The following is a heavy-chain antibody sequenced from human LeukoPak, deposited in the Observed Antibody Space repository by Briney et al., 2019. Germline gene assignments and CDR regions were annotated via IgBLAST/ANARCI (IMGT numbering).Heavy chain of an antibody. D-gene: IGHD3-3*01. CDR3: AKRGEKFLEWLLSPFDY. V-gene: IGHV3-23*01. CDR2: ISGSGANT. Sequence: EAGGSLRLSCAGSGFIFKTYALSWVRQAPGKGLEWVSAISGSGANTDYAHFVKGRFVISRDNSKSTLYLQMNSLSAEDTAVYYCAKRGEKFLEWLLSPFDYWGQGTLVTVSS. J-gene: IGHJ4*02. CDR1: GFIFKTYA.